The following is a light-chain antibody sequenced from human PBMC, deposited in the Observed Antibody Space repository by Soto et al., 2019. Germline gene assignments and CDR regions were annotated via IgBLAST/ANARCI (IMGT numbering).Light chain of an antibody. V-gene: IGKV3-15*01. CDR2: GAS. CDR3: QQYGSSPTT. Sequence: EIVMTQSPATLSVSPGERATLSCRASQSVSSNLAWYQQKPGQAPRLLIYGASTRATGIPARFSGSGSGTDFTLTISRLEPADFAVYYCQQYGSSPTTFGQGTRLENK. J-gene: IGKJ5*01. CDR1: QSVSSN.